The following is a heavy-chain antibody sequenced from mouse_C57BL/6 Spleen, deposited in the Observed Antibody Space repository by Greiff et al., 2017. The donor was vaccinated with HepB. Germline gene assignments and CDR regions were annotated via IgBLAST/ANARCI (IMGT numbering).Heavy chain of an antibody. CDR2: INPNNGGT. J-gene: IGHJ4*01. D-gene: IGHD2-3*01. Sequence: VQLQQSGPELVKPGASVKIPCKASGYTFTDYNMDWVKQSHGKSLEWIGDINPNNGGTIYNQKFKGKATLTVDKSSSTAYIELRSLTSEDTAVYYCARAMPDDGYFYYAMDYWGQGTSVTVSS. CDR3: ARAMPDDGYFYYAMDY. V-gene: IGHV1-18*01. CDR1: GYTFTDYN.